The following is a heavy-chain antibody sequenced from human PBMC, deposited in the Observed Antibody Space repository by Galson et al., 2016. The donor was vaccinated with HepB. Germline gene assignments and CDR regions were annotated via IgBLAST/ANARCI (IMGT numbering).Heavy chain of an antibody. Sequence: SLRLSCAASGFTFSDHSMDWVRQAPGKGLEWVGRTKNKANSYTTEYATSVKGRFIISRDDSKSSLYLEMNSLKTDDTAVYYCARGEYSVYNWFGMDVWGQGATVTVSS. D-gene: IGHD5/OR15-5a*01. CDR3: ARGEYSVYNWFGMDV. J-gene: IGHJ6*02. CDR1: GFTFSDHS. V-gene: IGHV3-72*01. CDR2: TKNKANSYTT.